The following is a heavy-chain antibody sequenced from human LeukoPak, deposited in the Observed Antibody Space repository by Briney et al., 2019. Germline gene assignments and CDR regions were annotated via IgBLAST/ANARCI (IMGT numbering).Heavy chain of an antibody. Sequence: SETLSLTCTVSGGSISSGSYYWNWIRQPAGKGLEWIGRIYTSGSTNYNPSLKSRVTISVDTSKNQFSLKLSSVTAADTAVYYCARVGWSFGYTSWYFDPWGRGTLVTVSS. D-gene: IGHD5-24*01. J-gene: IGHJ2*01. CDR2: IYTSGST. V-gene: IGHV4-61*02. CDR3: ARVGWSFGYTSWYFDP. CDR1: GGSISSGSYY.